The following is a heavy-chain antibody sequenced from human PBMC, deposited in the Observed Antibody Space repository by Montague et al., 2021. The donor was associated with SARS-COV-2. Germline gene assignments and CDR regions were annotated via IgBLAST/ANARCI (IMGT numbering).Heavy chain of an antibody. Sequence: CAISGDSVSSNSAAWNWIRQSPSRGLEWLGSTYYRSKWYNDYAVSVKSRITINPDTSKNQFSLQQNSVTPEDTAVYYCARQPLGYDFVYYYYGMDVWGQGTTVTVSS. V-gene: IGHV6-1*01. J-gene: IGHJ6*02. CDR3: ARQPLGYDFVYYYYGMDV. CDR2: TYYRSKWYN. CDR1: GDSVSSNSAA. D-gene: IGHD5-12*01.